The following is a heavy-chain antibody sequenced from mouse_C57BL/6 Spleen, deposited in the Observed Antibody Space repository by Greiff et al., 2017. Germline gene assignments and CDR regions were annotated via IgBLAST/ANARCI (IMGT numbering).Heavy chain of an antibody. CDR3: ATLRGRKYYGSSCYFDY. Sequence: VQLLQSGPGLVAPSQSLSLSCAVSGFSLTSYGVSWVRQPPGKGLEWLAVIRGDGSTNYHSALITRKSISKDNTKSQVFIKLNSLQTDDTATDDWATLRGRKYYGSSCYFDYWGQGTTLTVSS. V-gene: IGHV2-3*01. CDR2: IRGDGST. J-gene: IGHJ2*01. D-gene: IGHD1-1*01. CDR1: GFSLTSYG.